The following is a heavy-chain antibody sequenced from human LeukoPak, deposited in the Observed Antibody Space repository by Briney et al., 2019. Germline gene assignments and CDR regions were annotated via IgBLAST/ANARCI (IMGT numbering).Heavy chain of an antibody. CDR1: GGSVSSGSYY. CDR3: ARVGYYYGSGSYPDAFDI. Sequence: KPSETLSLTCTVSGGSVSSGSYYWSWIRQPPGKGLEWIGYIYYSGSTNYNPSLKSRVTISVDTSKNQFSLKLSSVTAADTAVYYCARVGYYYGSGSYPDAFDIWGQGTMVTVSS. D-gene: IGHD3-10*01. J-gene: IGHJ3*02. CDR2: IYYSGST. V-gene: IGHV4-61*01.